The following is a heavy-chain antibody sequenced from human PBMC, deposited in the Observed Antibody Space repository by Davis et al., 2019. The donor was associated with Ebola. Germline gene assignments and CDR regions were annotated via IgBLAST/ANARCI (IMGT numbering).Heavy chain of an antibody. V-gene: IGHV3-33*08. Sequence: GESLKISCAASVITFSSYSMTWVRQAPGKGLEWVALMWYDGSRQYYADTVKGRFTVSRDNSRNILYLQMNSLRAEDTAVYYCARDTWYSGDDNGGDWGQGTLVTVSS. D-gene: IGHD1-26*01. J-gene: IGHJ4*02. CDR2: MWYDGSRQ. CDR1: VITFSSYS. CDR3: ARDTWYSGDDNGGD.